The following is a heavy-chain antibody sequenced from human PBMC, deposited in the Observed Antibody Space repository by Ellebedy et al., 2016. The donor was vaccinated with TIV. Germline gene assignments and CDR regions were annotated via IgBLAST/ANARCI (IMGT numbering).Heavy chain of an antibody. CDR3: AKDSGKSGWYSDY. V-gene: IGHV3-23*01. CDR2: FTAGGVT. CDR1: GFTFSTYA. D-gene: IGHD3-10*01. J-gene: IGHJ4*02. Sequence: GESLKISCAASGFTFSTYAMRWFRQAPGKGLEWVSTFTAGGVTFYAGSVKGRFTISRDSSENTLYLQMSSLRVEDTAGYYCAKDSGKSGWYSDYWGQGTLVTVSS.